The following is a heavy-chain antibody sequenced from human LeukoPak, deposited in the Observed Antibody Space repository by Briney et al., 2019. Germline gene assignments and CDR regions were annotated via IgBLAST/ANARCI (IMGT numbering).Heavy chain of an antibody. D-gene: IGHD3-22*01. V-gene: IGHV4-31*03. J-gene: IGHJ2*01. CDR1: GGSISSGGYY. Sequence: SKTLSLTCTVSGGSISSGGYYWSWIRQHPGKGLEWIGYIYYSGSTYYNPSLKSRVTISVDTSKNQFSLKLSSVTAADTAVYYCARGLNDYYDSSGLWYFDLWGRGTLVTVSS. CDR3: ARGLNDYYDSSGLWYFDL. CDR2: IYYSGST.